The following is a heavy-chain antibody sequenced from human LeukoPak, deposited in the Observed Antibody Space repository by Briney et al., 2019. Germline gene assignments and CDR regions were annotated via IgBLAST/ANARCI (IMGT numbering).Heavy chain of an antibody. CDR1: GGSISSSSYY. CDR3: ASGSPRGYSYGLVDY. J-gene: IGHJ4*02. V-gene: IGHV4-39*07. CDR2: FYYSGST. Sequence: SETLSLTCTVSGGSISSSSYYWGWIRQPPGKGLEWIGSFYYSGSTYYNPSLKSRVTISVDTSKNQFSLKLSSVTAADTAVYYCASGSPRGYSYGLVDYWGQGTLVTVSS. D-gene: IGHD5-18*01.